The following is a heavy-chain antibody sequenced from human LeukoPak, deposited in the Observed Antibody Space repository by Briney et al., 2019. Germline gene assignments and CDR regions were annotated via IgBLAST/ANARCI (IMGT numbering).Heavy chain of an antibody. V-gene: IGHV4-39*01. CDR1: GDSISSTTYH. D-gene: IGHD6-13*01. J-gene: IGHJ3*02. CDR3: ARGPGYSSSDGAFDI. Sequence: SETLSLTCTVSGDSISSTTYHWGWIRQSPGRGLEWIGSVYYSGSTFYNPSLSRRVTVSVDTSKNQFSLKLSSVTAADTAVYYCARGPGYSSSDGAFDIWGQGTMVTVSS. CDR2: VYYSGST.